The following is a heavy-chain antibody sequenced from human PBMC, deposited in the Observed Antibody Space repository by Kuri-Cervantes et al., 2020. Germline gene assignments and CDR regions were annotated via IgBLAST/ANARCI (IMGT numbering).Heavy chain of an antibody. Sequence: SETLSLTCTVSGGSISSYYWSWIRQPAGKGLEWIGSIYYSGSTYYIPSLKSRVTISVDTSKNQFSLKLSSVTAADTAVYYCARNLWQQLATNWFDPWGQGTLVTVSS. CDR3: ARNLWQQLATNWFDP. J-gene: IGHJ5*02. CDR1: GGSISSYY. V-gene: IGHV4-59*05. CDR2: IYYSGST. D-gene: IGHD6-13*01.